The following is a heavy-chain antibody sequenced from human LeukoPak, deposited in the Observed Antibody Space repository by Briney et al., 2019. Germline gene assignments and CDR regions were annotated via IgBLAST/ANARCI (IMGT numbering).Heavy chain of an antibody. Sequence: ETLSLTCPVSGGSVSSGSYYWSWIRQPPGKGLAWIGYIYYSGSTNYNPSLKSRVTISVDTSKNQFSLKLSSVTAADTAVYYCARVRAEMATRTIDYWGQGTLVTVSS. CDR3: ARVRAEMATRTIDY. D-gene: IGHD5-24*01. J-gene: IGHJ4*02. CDR2: IYYSGST. CDR1: GGSVSSGSYY. V-gene: IGHV4-61*01.